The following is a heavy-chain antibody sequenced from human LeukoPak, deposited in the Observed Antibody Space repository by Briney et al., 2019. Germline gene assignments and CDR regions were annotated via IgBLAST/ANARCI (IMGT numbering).Heavy chain of an antibody. CDR3: ARARYSYGYWAYFDY. J-gene: IGHJ4*02. CDR1: GFTFSNYG. D-gene: IGHD5-18*01. V-gene: IGHV3-7*01. Sequence: SGGSLRLSCAASGFTFSNYGMHWVRQAPGKGLEWVANINQDGSEKYYVDSVKGRFTISRDNAKNSLYLQMNSLRAEDTAVYYCARARYSYGYWAYFDYWGQGTLVTVSS. CDR2: INQDGSEK.